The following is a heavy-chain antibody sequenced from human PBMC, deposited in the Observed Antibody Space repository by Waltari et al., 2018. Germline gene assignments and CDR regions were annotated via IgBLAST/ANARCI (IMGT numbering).Heavy chain of an antibody. J-gene: IGHJ6*02. Sequence: EVQLVESGGALVQPGRSLILSCVVSGSSNDYHAMHWVRQSPGKRGGAGEGAGRGRGLVGGSRWGSGKTGVADSGKGRFIISRDKAKNSLYLQMNSLRVEDTALYYCGKDLTPGGMDVWGQGTTVTVSS. CDR2: SRWGSGKT. V-gene: IGHV3-9*01. CDR1: GSSNDYHA. D-gene: IGHD4-17*01. CDR3: GKDLTPGGMDV.